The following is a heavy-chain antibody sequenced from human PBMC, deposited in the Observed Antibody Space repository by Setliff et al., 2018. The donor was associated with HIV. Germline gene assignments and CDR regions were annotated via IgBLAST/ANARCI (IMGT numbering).Heavy chain of an antibody. CDR3: SRGPTIRGSFTGVVYTAPLPSFDT. V-gene: IGHV4-34*01. Sequence: PSETLSLTCAVYGGSFSGFSWNWIRQPPGKGLGWIGDINNYGVTLYTSSLAGRVTISVDTSKNQFSLTLKSLTVADTALYFCSRGPTIRGSFTGVVYTAPLPSFDTWSQGSLVTVSS. D-gene: IGHD3-3*01. J-gene: IGHJ4*02. CDR2: INNYGVT. CDR1: GGSFSGFS.